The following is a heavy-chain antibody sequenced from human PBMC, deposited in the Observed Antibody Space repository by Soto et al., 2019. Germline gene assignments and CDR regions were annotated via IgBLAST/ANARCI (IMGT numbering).Heavy chain of an antibody. CDR3: ARGGNDSSAYYYYYYGMAV. D-gene: IGHD3-22*01. CDR1: GFTFSSYA. V-gene: IGHV3-30-3*01. Sequence: QVQLVESGGGVVQPGRSLRLSCAASGFTFSSYAMHWVRQAPGKGLEWVAVISYDGSNKYYADSVKGRFTISRDNSKNTLYLQMNSLIAEDTAVNYCARGGNDSSAYYYYYYGMAVWGQGTTVTVSS. J-gene: IGHJ6*02. CDR2: ISYDGSNK.